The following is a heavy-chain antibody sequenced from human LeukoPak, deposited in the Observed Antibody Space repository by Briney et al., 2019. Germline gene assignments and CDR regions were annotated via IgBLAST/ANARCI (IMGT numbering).Heavy chain of an antibody. J-gene: IGHJ4*02. Sequence: GGSLRLSCAASGFTFSSYSMNWVRQAPGKGLEWVSSISSSSSYIHYADSVKGRFTISRDNAKNSLYLQMNSLRAEDTAVYYCARDGASITMIVVVISYFDYWGQGTLVTVSS. D-gene: IGHD3-22*01. CDR1: GFTFSSYS. V-gene: IGHV3-21*01. CDR2: ISSSSSYI. CDR3: ARDGASITMIVVVISYFDY.